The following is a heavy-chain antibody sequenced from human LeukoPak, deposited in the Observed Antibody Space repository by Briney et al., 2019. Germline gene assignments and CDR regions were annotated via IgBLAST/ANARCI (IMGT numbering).Heavy chain of an antibody. CDR3: ASEPRYSSSYFFDP. D-gene: IGHD6-13*01. Sequence: SETLSLTCTVSGGSISSSSYYWSWIRQPPGKGLEWIGSIYYSGSTYYNPSLKSRVTISVDTSKNQFSLKMSSVTAAATAVYYCASEPRYSSSYFFDPWGQGTLVTVSS. J-gene: IGHJ5*02. CDR2: IYYSGST. V-gene: IGHV4-39*01. CDR1: GGSISSSSYY.